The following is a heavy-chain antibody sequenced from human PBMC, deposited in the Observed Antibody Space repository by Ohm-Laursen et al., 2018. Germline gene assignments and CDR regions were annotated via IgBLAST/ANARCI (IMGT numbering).Heavy chain of an antibody. CDR2: MNPNSGNT. CDR1: GYTFTSYD. CDR3: ARQPPYEAQFDY. D-gene: IGHD3-3*01. Sequence: SVKVPCKASGYTFTSYDINWVRQATGQGLEWMGWMNPNSGNTGYAQKFQGRVTMTRNTSISTAYMELSSLRSEDTAVYYCARQPPYEAQFDYWGQGTLVTVSS. J-gene: IGHJ4*02. V-gene: IGHV1-8*01.